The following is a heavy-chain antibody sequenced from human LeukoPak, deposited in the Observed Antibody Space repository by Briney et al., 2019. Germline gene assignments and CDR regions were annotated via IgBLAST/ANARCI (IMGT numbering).Heavy chain of an antibody. CDR2: ISSSSSYI. Sequence: PGGSLRLSCAASGFTFSSYSMNWVRQAPGKRLEWVSSISSSSSYIYYADSVKGRFTISRDNAKNSLYLQMNSLRAEDAAVYYCARVGHYGSSGYYYDDYYGMDVWGQGTTVTVSS. J-gene: IGHJ6*02. CDR3: ARVGHYGSSGYYYDDYYGMDV. V-gene: IGHV3-21*01. D-gene: IGHD3-22*01. CDR1: GFTFSSYS.